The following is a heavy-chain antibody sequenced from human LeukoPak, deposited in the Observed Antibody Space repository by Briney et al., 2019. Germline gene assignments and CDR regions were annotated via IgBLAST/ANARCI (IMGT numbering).Heavy chain of an antibody. V-gene: IGHV3-30*04. Sequence: GRTLRLSCAASGFTFSSYAMHWVRQAPGKGLEWVALIPYDGSNKYYADSVKGRFTVSGDNSKNTLYLQMNSLRAEDTAVYYCVRGAYSSSWLNFDYWGQGTLVTVSS. D-gene: IGHD6-13*01. J-gene: IGHJ4*02. CDR3: VRGAYSSSWLNFDY. CDR2: IPYDGSNK. CDR1: GFTFSSYA.